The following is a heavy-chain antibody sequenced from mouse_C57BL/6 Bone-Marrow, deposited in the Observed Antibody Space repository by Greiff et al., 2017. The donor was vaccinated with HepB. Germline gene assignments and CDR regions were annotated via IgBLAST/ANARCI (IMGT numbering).Heavy chain of an antibody. J-gene: IGHJ2*01. D-gene: IGHD6-1*01. Sequence: EVQVVESGGGLVKPGGSLKLSCAASGFTFSSYAMSWVRQTPEKRLEWVATISDGGSYTYYPDNVKGRFTISRDNAKNNLYLQMSHLKSEDTAMYYCARGGHEGYFDYWGQGTTLTVSS. V-gene: IGHV5-4*01. CDR1: GFTFSSYA. CDR2: ISDGGSYT. CDR3: ARGGHEGYFDY.